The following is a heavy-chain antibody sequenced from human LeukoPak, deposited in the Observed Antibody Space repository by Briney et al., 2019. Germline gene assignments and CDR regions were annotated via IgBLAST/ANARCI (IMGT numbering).Heavy chain of an antibody. V-gene: IGHV1-18*01. CDR1: GYTFTNNG. D-gene: IGHD2/OR15-2a*01. J-gene: IGHJ4*02. CDR3: ARADPRISETDY. CDR2: ISAYNGNT. Sequence: ASVKVSCKASGYTFTNNGITWVRQAPGQGLEWMGWISAYNGNTNYAQKFQGRVTLTTDASTTTAHMELRSLRSDDTAVYYCARADPRISETDYWGQGTLVTVSS.